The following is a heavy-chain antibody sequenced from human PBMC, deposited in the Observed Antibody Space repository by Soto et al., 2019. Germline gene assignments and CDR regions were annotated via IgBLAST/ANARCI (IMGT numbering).Heavy chain of an antibody. Sequence: QVHLEESGGGVVHPGRXLXXXCAASXFXXXXYXVXWVRQAPGKGLEWVAVVSSDGSNKYYSDSVKGRFSISRDNSNNTLSLQMNSLRTEDTAVYYCARGAITVXXGVDYWGRGTLVTVSS. CDR3: ARGAITVXXGVDY. J-gene: IGHJ4*02. D-gene: IGHD1-26*01. V-gene: IGHV3-30*04. CDR1: XFXXXXYX. CDR2: VSSDGSNK.